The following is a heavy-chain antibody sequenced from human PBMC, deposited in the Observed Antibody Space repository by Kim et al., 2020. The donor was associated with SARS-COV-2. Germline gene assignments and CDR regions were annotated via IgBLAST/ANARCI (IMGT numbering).Heavy chain of an antibody. V-gene: IGHV3-33*06. J-gene: IGHJ4*02. CDR3: AKERRKYCSGGSCHLGY. CDR2: IWYDGSNK. D-gene: IGHD2-15*01. Sequence: GGSLRLSCAASRFTFSSYGLHWVRQAPGKGLEWVAVIWYDGSNKYHADSVRGRFIITRENSKNTLYLQMNNMRAEDTAVYYCAKERRKYCSGGSCHLGYCGAGTLVSVSS. CDR1: RFTFSSYG.